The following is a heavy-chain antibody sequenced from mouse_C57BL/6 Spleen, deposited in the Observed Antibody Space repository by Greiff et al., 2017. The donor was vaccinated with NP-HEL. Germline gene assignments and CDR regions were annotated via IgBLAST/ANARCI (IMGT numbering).Heavy chain of an antibody. CDR1: GFSFNTYA. Sequence: EVKLQESGGGLVQPKGSLKLSCAASGFSFNTYAMNWVRQAPGKGLEWVARIRSKSNNYATYYADSVKDRFTISRDDSESMLYLQMNNLKTEDTAMYYCVRMEGYYFDYWGQGTTLTVSS. V-gene: IGHV10-1*01. J-gene: IGHJ2*01. CDR3: VRMEGYYFDY. CDR2: IRSKSNNYAT.